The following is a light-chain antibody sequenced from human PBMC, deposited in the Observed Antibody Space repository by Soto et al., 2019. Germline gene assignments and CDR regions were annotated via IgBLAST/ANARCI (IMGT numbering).Light chain of an antibody. V-gene: IGKV3-20*01. CDR2: GAS. Sequence: EIVLTQSPGTLSLSPGERATLSCRASQSVSSSFLAWYQQKPGQAPRLLIYGASIMATGIPDRFSGSGSGTDFTLTISRLEPEDFAVYYYQQYDNSPLTCGGGTKVEIK. CDR3: QQYDNSPLT. CDR1: QSVSSSF. J-gene: IGKJ4*01.